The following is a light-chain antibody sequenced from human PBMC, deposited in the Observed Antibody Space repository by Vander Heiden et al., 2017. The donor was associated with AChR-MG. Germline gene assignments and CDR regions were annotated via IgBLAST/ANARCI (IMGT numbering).Light chain of an antibody. J-gene: IGKJ4*01. V-gene: IGKV3D-7*01. Sequence: EIVMTQSPATLSLSPGERATLSCRASQSVSGTYLSWYQQKPGQAPRLLIYGASTRATGIPGRFSGSASGTDFTLTISSLQPEDSAVYYCQQDYNLPLTFGGGTKVEIK. CDR1: QSVSGTY. CDR2: GAS. CDR3: QQDYNLPLT.